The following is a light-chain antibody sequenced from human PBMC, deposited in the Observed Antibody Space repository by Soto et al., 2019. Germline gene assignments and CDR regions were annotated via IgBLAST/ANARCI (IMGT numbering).Light chain of an antibody. CDR3: SSYAGSNNFGV. J-gene: IGLJ1*01. CDR2: EVS. V-gene: IGLV2-8*01. CDR1: SSDVGGYNY. Sequence: QSVLTQPRSASGSPGHSVTISCTGTSSDVGGYNYVSWYQQHPGKAPKLMIYEVSKRPSGVPDRFSGSKSGNTASLTVSGLLAEDEADYYCSSYAGSNNFGVFGTGTKVTVL.